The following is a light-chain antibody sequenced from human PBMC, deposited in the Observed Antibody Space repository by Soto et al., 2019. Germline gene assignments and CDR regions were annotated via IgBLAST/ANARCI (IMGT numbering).Light chain of an antibody. CDR2: AAS. V-gene: IGKV1-17*01. CDR1: QDIRND. Sequence: DIQMTQSPSSLSASVGDRVTITCRASQDIRNDFGWYQYKPGKAPKRLIYAASSLQSGVPSRFSGSGSGTEFTLTISSLQPEDFATYYGLQHNSYPHTFGQGTKLEIQ. J-gene: IGKJ2*01. CDR3: LQHNSYPHT.